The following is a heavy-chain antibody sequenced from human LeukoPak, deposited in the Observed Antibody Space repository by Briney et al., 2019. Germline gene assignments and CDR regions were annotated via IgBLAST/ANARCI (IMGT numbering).Heavy chain of an antibody. J-gene: IGHJ3*02. CDR3: ARDNWIAVADDAFDI. CDR1: GFTFSSYA. D-gene: IGHD6-19*01. Sequence: PGGSLRLSCAASGFTFSSYAMHWVRQAPGKGLEWVAVISYDGSNKYYADSVKGRFTISRDNSKNTLYLQMNSLRAEDTAVYYCARDNWIAVADDAFDIWGQGTMVTVSS. V-gene: IGHV3-30-3*01. CDR2: ISYDGSNK.